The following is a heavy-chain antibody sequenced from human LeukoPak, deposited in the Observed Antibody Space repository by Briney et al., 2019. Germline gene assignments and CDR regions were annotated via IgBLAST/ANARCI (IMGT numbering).Heavy chain of an antibody. D-gene: IGHD6-13*01. CDR1: GFTFSSYA. CDR2: ISGSGGST. V-gene: IGHV3-23*01. CDR3: AKRYISSLYFDY. Sequence: GGSLRLSCAASGFTFSSYAMSWVRQAPGKGLEWVSAISGSGGSTYYADSVRGRFTISRDNSKNTLFVQMNSLRAEDTAIYYCAKRYISSLYFDYWGQGTLVTVSS. J-gene: IGHJ4*02.